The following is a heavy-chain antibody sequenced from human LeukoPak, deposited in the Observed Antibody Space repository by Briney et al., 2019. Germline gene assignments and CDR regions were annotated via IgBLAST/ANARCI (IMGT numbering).Heavy chain of an antibody. CDR2: IYYSGSA. V-gene: IGHV4-59*02. CDR1: GGSVSSYY. Sequence: PSETLSPTCTVSGGSVSSYYWSWIRQPPGKGLEWIGYIYYSGSANYNPSLKSRVTISIDTSKNQFSLRLSSVTAADTAVYYCARDSGSYPYYYGMDVWGQGTTVTVSS. J-gene: IGHJ6*02. D-gene: IGHD1-26*01. CDR3: ARDSGSYPYYYGMDV.